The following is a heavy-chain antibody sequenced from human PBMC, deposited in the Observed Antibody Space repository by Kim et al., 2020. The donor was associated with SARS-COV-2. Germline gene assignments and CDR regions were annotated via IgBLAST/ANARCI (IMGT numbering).Heavy chain of an antibody. CDR3: ARDAIVRIPAGILNHGLDV. J-gene: IGHJ6*02. D-gene: IGHD6-19*01. Sequence: GGSLRLSCAASQFTFTNFTLHWVRQAPGKGLEWVAFISFDGRKTFYADSVRGRFSISRDTSTTTLFLHMSSLRPEDTALYYCARDAIVRIPAGILNHGLDVWGQGTTVTVSS. V-gene: IGHV3-30*04. CDR1: QFTFTNFT. CDR2: ISFDGRKT.